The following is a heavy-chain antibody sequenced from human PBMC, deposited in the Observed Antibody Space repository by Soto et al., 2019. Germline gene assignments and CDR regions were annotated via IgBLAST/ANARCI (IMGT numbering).Heavy chain of an antibody. J-gene: IGHJ4*02. D-gene: IGHD3-22*01. Sequence: AASVKVSCKASGYTFTSYGISWVRQAPGQGLEWMGWISAYNGNTNYAQKLQGRVTMTTDTSTSTAYMELSSLRASDTAMYYCARQIYDSDTGPNFQYYFDSWGQGTPVTVSS. V-gene: IGHV1-18*01. CDR2: ISAYNGNT. CDR1: GYTFTSYG. CDR3: ARQIYDSDTGPNFQYYFDS.